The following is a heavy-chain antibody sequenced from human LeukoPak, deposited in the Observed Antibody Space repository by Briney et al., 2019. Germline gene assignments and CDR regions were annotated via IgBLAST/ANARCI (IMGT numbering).Heavy chain of an antibody. CDR1: GGSISSDRFY. Sequence: SETLSVTCTVSGGSISSDRFYWAWVRQPAGKGLEWIGRIKSSNTNYNPSLKSRVSISLDTSTNQFSLKLSSLTAADTAVYYCARVPDWTYVPDYWGQGTLVTVSS. CDR2: IKSSNT. V-gene: IGHV4-61*02. CDR3: ARVPDWTYVPDY. J-gene: IGHJ4*02. D-gene: IGHD3-16*01.